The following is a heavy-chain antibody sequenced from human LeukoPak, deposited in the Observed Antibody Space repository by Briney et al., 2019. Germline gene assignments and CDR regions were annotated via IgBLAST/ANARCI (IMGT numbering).Heavy chain of an antibody. V-gene: IGHV3-74*03. Sequence: GGSLRLSCAASGFTFTDYWMHWDRQVAGKGLVWVSRINGDLTNTTYADSVKGRFTISRDNAKNTLYLQMNSLRAEDTAVYYCARAMPHDNWFNPWGQGSLVTVSS. D-gene: IGHD2-2*01. CDR1: GFTFTDYW. CDR2: INGDLTNT. J-gene: IGHJ5*02. CDR3: ARAMPHDNWFNP.